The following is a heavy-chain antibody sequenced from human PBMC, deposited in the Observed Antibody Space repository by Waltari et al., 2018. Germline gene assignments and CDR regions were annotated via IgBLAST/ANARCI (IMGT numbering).Heavy chain of an antibody. D-gene: IGHD3-3*01. V-gene: IGHV4-38-2*01. CDR3: ARRVGRSHFDY. CDR2: IYHSGGT. CDR1: GYSISSGYY. Sequence: QVQLQESGPGLVKPSETLSLTCAVSGYSISSGYYWGWIRQPPGKGLEWIGSIYHSGGTYSNPSPNSRVTRSVETSKNQFSLKLSSVTAADTAVYYCARRVGRSHFDYWGQGTLVTVSS. J-gene: IGHJ4*02.